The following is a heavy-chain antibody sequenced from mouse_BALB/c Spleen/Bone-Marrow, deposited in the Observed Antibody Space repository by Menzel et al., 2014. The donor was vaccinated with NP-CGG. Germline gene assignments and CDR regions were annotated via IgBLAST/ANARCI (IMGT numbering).Heavy chain of an antibody. Sequence: QVHVKQSGAELVKPGASVKLSCKASGYTFTSYWMHWVKQRPGQGLEWIGEINPSNGRTNYNEKFKSKATLTVDKSSSTAYVQLSSLTSEDSAVYYCARRTTTVVATDYWGQGTTLTVSS. J-gene: IGHJ2*01. CDR3: ARRTTTVVATDY. V-gene: IGHV1S81*02. CDR2: INPSNGRT. CDR1: GYTFTSYW. D-gene: IGHD1-1*01.